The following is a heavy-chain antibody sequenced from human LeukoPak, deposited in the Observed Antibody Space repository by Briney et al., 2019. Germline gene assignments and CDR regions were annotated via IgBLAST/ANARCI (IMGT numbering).Heavy chain of an antibody. V-gene: IGHV3-48*03. CDR3: AREDRYSGAYRKPIDY. J-gene: IGHJ4*02. CDR2: ISSSGDSI. Sequence: GGSLRLSCAASGFTFSLYEMNWVRQAPGKGLEWVSFISSSGDSIYYADSVKGRFTISRDNTKNSLYLQMNSLGAADTAFYYCAREDRYSGAYRKPIDYWGQGTLVAVSS. D-gene: IGHD1-26*01. CDR1: GFTFSLYE.